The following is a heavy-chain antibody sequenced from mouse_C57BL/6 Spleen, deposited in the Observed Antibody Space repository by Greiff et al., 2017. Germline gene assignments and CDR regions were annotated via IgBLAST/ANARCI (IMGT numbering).Heavy chain of an antibody. CDR2: ISSGGSYT. J-gene: IGHJ4*01. CDR3: AREGDDYGRYAMDY. V-gene: IGHV5-6*01. D-gene: IGHD2-4*01. CDR1: GFTFSSYG. Sequence: EVQLQESGGDLVKPGGSLKLSCAASGFTFSSYGMSWVRQTPDKRLEWVATISSGGSYTYYPDSVKGRFTISRDNAKNTLYLQMSSLKSEDTAMYYCAREGDDYGRYAMDYWGQGTSVTVSS.